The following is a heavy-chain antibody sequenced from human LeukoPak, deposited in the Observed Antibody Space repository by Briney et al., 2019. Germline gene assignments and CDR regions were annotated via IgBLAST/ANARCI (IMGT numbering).Heavy chain of an antibody. Sequence: GGSLRLSCAASDFSFTKAWMNWVRQAPGKGLEWVGRSKSKTGGGTPDYPTPVKGRFTISRDDSKSTLYLQMNSLKTEDTAVYYCATGYCSTTWCSRHYFDYWGQGTLVTVSS. V-gene: IGHV3-15*07. J-gene: IGHJ4*02. CDR3: ATGYCSTTWCSRHYFDY. CDR2: SKSKTGGGTP. CDR1: DFSFTKAW. D-gene: IGHD2-2*01.